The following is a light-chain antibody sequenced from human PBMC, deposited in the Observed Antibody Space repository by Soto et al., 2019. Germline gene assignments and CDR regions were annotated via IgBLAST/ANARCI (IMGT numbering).Light chain of an antibody. J-gene: IGLJ2*01. CDR3: GTWDSSMSAVV. Sequence: QSVLTQPPSVSAAPGQKVTISCSGSSSNLGNNYVSWYQQLPGTAPKLLIYDNNKRPSGIPDRFSGDKAGTSATLGITRHQTGDEADYYCGTWDSSMSAVVFGVGTKMTV. CDR1: SSNLGNNY. V-gene: IGLV1-51*01. CDR2: DNN.